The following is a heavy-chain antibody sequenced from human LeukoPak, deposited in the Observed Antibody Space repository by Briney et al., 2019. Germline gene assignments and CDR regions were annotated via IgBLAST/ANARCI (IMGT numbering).Heavy chain of an antibody. V-gene: IGHV1-8*03. J-gene: IGHJ6*03. Sequence: ASVKVSCKASGYTFTSYDINWVRQATGQGLEWMGWMNPNSGNTGYAQKFQGRVTITRSTSISTAYMELSSLRSEDTAVYYCARGRWEYSSSRGDYYYMDVWGKGTTVTVSS. D-gene: IGHD6-6*01. CDR1: GYTFTSYD. CDR3: ARGRWEYSSSRGDYYYMDV. CDR2: MNPNSGNT.